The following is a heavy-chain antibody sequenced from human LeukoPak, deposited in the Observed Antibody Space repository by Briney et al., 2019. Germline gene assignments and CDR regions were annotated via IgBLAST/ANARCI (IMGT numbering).Heavy chain of an antibody. CDR1: GFTFSSYG. J-gene: IGHJ3*02. D-gene: IGHD2-15*01. V-gene: IGHV3-33*01. Sequence: GGSLRLSCAAYGFTFSSYGMHWVRQAPGKGLEWVAVIWYDGSNKYYADSVKGRFTISRDNSKNTLYLQMNSLRAEDTAVYYCARDQVVVAAFGAFDIWGQGTMVTVSS. CDR3: ARDQVVVAAFGAFDI. CDR2: IWYDGSNK.